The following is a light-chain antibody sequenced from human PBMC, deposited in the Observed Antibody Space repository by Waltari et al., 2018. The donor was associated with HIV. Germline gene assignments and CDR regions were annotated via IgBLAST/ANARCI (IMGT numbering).Light chain of an antibody. V-gene: IGLV2-8*01. Sequence: QSAPTQPPSASGSPGQSVTISCAGTSSDIGLYNFVSWYQHHPGKAPKLMISEVSRRPSGVPDRFSGSKSGNTASLTVSGLQAEDEAAYYCFSYAGNNYLLFGGGTKLTVL. CDR2: EVS. CDR1: SSDIGLYNF. J-gene: IGLJ2*01. CDR3: FSYAGNNYLL.